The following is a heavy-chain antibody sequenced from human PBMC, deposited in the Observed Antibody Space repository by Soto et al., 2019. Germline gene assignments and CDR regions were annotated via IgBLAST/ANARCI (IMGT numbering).Heavy chain of an antibody. D-gene: IGHD1-26*01. Sequence: LRLSCATSGLIFSNYGMHWVRQAPDKGLEWVALISHDGRNKYYADSVQGRFTISRDNSKNTLYLQMNSLRPEDTALYYCARDRPVKARSGSLSSWGQGTLVTVSS. V-gene: IGHV3-30*03. J-gene: IGHJ5*02. CDR3: ARDRPVKARSGSLSS. CDR1: GLIFSNYG. CDR2: ISHDGRNK.